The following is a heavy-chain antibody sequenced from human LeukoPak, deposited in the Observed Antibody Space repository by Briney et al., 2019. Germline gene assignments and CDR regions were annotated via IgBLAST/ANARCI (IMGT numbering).Heavy chain of an antibody. CDR3: AREFGEWDAFDI. Sequence: ASVKVSCKASGYTFTSYGISWVRQAPGQGLEWMGWINPNSGGTNYAQKFQGRVTMTRDTSISTAYMELSRLRSDDTAVYYCAREFGEWDAFDIWGQGTMVTVSS. V-gene: IGHV1-2*02. D-gene: IGHD3-10*01. CDR1: GYTFTSYG. J-gene: IGHJ3*02. CDR2: INPNSGGT.